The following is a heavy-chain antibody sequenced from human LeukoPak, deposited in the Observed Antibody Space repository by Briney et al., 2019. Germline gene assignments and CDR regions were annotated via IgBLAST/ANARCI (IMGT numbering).Heavy chain of an antibody. V-gene: IGHV3-23*01. CDR3: ARESSGWYLWGFDP. J-gene: IGHJ5*02. CDR1: GFTFSNYA. Sequence: GGSLRLSCAASGFTFSNYAMSWVRQAPGKGLEWVSVMSGSGDSTNYADSVKGRFTISRDNAKNSLYLQMNSLRAEDTAVYYCARESSGWYLWGFDPWGQGTLVTVSS. D-gene: IGHD6-19*01. CDR2: MSGSGDST.